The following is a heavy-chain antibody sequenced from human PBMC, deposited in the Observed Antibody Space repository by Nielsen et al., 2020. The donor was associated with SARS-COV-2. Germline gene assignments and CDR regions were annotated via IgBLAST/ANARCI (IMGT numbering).Heavy chain of an antibody. D-gene: IGHD1-26*01. V-gene: IGHV1-3*01. CDR2: INAGNGNT. J-gene: IGHJ6*02. CDR1: GYTFTAYA. CDR3: ARERSREYGIDV. Sequence: ASVKVSCKASGYTFTAYAIHWVRQDPGQKLEWMGWINAGNGNTKYSQKFQGRVTMTRDTSASTAYMELSSLRFEDTAVYYCARERSREYGIDVWGQGTTVTVSS.